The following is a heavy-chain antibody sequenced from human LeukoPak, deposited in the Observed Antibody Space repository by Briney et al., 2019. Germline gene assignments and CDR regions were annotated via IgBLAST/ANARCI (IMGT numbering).Heavy chain of an antibody. Sequence: PSETLSLTCTVSGGYIGSFYWSWIRRPPGKGLEWIGNIYSSGSTNYNPSLKSRVTISVDTSKNQFSLRLTSVTAADTAVYYCARASVLLSADFWGQGTLVTVSS. D-gene: IGHD3-10*01. CDR3: ARASVLLSADF. CDR2: IYSSGST. V-gene: IGHV4-59*01. CDR1: GGYIGSFY. J-gene: IGHJ4*02.